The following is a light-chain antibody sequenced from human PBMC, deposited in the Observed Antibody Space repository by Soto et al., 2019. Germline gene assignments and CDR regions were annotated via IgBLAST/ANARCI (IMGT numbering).Light chain of an antibody. CDR2: FND. CDR1: WSNIGRNY. J-gene: IGLJ2*01. CDR3: ATWDDSLSGSVV. Sequence: QSVLTQPPSASGTPGQRVTISCSGGWSNIGRNYVYWYQQLPGTAPKLLIYFNDQRPSGVPDRLSGSKSGTSASLAISGLRSEDEADYYCATWDDSLSGSVVFGGRTKVTVL. V-gene: IGLV1-47*02.